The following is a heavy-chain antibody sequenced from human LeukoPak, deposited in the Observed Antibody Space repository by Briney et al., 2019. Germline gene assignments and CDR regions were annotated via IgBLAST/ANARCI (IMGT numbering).Heavy chain of an antibody. Sequence: GGSLRLSCVASGFSFSNYAMSWVRQAPGKGLEWVSGLLSSGASTYYADSVKGRFTISRDNSKNTLFLQMDSLRDDDTAVYYCAKAHDSSGYILRDSDYWGQGTLVTVSS. CDR3: AKAHDSSGYILRDSDY. V-gene: IGHV3-23*01. CDR1: GFSFSNYA. D-gene: IGHD3-22*01. J-gene: IGHJ4*02. CDR2: LLSSGAST.